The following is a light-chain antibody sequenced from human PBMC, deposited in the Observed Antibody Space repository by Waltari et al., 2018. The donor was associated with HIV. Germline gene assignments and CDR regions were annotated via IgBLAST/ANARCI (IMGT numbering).Light chain of an antibody. CDR1: SRAVTSDFH. Sequence: QTVVTQESSLTVSPGGTVTLTCASNSRAVTSDFHPIGIQQKPGQTPSALIYSTAYKHSWTPARFSGSLLGGKAALTLSTAQPEDEAAYYCLLSFGGAWVFGGGTKLTVL. V-gene: IGLV7-43*01. CDR2: STA. J-gene: IGLJ3*02. CDR3: LLSFGGAWV.